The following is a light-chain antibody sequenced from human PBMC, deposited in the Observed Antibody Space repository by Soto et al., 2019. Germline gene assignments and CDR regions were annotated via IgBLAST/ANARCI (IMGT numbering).Light chain of an antibody. CDR1: QSVSSSY. V-gene: IGKV3-20*01. CDR2: GAS. J-gene: IGKJ4*01. Sequence: EIVLTQSPGTLSLSPGERATLSCRASQSVSSSYLAWYQQKPGQAPRLLIYGASSRATGIPDRFSASGSGTDFTLTISRLEPEDFAVDYCQQYGRPLTFGGGTKVEIK. CDR3: QQYGRPLT.